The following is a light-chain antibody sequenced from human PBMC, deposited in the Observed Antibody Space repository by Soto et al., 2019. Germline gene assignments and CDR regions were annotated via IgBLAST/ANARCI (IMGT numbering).Light chain of an antibody. J-gene: IGKJ2*01. Sequence: DIVMTQSPDSLAVSLGERATINCKSSQSVLYSSNNANYLAWFQQMPGQPPKLLIQWASARESGVPDRFSGSGSGTDFTLTISSLQAEDVAVYYCQQYYSTPYTFGQGTKLEIK. CDR2: WAS. CDR1: QSVLYSSNNANY. V-gene: IGKV4-1*01. CDR3: QQYYSTPYT.